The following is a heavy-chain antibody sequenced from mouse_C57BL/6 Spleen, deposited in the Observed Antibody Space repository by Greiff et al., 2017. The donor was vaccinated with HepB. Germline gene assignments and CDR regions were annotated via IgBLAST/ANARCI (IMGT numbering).Heavy chain of an antibody. V-gene: IGHV3-6*01. J-gene: IGHJ4*01. Sequence: ESGPGLVKPSQSLSLTCSVTGYSITSGYYWNWIRQFPGNKLEWMGYISYDGSNNYNPSLKNRISITRDTSKNQFFLKLNSVTTEDTATYYCARGLIMDYWGQGTSVTVSS. D-gene: IGHD3-3*01. CDR2: ISYDGSN. CDR3: ARGLIMDY. CDR1: GYSITSGYY.